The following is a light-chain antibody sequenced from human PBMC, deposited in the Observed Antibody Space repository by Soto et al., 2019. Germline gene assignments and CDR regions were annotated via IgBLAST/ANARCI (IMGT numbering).Light chain of an antibody. CDR1: QRISTW. CDR2: DAS. J-gene: IGKJ1*01. V-gene: IGKV1-5*01. CDR3: QQYKSYWT. Sequence: DMQMTQAPSTRCASVGDGVTITCRASQRISTWLAWYQQKPGKAPKLLISDASSLETGVPSRFSGSGSGTEFTLTINSLQPDDFATYYCQQYKSYWTFGQGTKVDIK.